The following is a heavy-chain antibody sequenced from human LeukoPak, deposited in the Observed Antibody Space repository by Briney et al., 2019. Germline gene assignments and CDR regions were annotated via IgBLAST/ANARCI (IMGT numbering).Heavy chain of an antibody. Sequence: RSGGSLRLSCAASGFTFSSYSMNWVRQAPGKGLEWVSYISSSSSTIYYADSVKGRFTISRDNAKNSLYLQMNSLRAEDTAVYYCARDGRYYYDSSGPRPFCYYYGMDVWGQGTTVTVSS. J-gene: IGHJ6*02. D-gene: IGHD3-22*01. CDR3: ARDGRYYYDSSGPRPFCYYYGMDV. CDR1: GFTFSSYS. V-gene: IGHV3-48*04. CDR2: ISSSSSTI.